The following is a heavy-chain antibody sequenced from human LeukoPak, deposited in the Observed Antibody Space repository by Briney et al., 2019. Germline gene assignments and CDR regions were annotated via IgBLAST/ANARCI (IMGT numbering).Heavy chain of an antibody. D-gene: IGHD6-19*01. J-gene: IGHJ4*02. CDR3: ARVAVWDSSRFDY. CDR2: INHSGST. Sequence: SETLSLTCAVYGGSFSGYYWSWIRQPPGKGLEWIGEINHSGSTNYNPSLKSRVTISVDTSKNQFSLKLSSVTAADTAVYYCARVAVWDSSRFDYWGQGTLVTVSS. CDR1: GGSFSGYY. V-gene: IGHV4-34*01.